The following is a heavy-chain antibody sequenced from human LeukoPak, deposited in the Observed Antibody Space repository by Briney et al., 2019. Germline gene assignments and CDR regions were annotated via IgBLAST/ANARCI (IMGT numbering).Heavy chain of an antibody. Sequence: GGSLRLSCTASGFTFSSYAMSWVRQAPGKGLEWVSAISGSGGSTYYADSVKGRFTISRDDSKNTQYLEMKNLRAEDTAVYYCAKDGAWLRFDDWGQGILVSVSS. D-gene: IGHD5-12*01. CDR3: AKDGAWLRFDD. CDR2: ISGSGGST. CDR1: GFTFSSYA. J-gene: IGHJ4*02. V-gene: IGHV3-23*01.